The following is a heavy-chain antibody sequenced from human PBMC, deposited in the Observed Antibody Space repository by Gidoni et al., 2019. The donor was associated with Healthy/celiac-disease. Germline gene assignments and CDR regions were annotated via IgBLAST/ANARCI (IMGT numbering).Heavy chain of an antibody. V-gene: IGHV4-61*02. Sequence: QVQLQESGPGLVQPSQTLSLTCTVSGGSISSGTYYWSWIRQPAGKGLEWIGRIYNTGSTNYNPSLKSRVTISVDTSKNQFSLKLSSVTAADTAVYYCARIYYDFWSGYSDSWGQGTLVTVSS. D-gene: IGHD3-3*01. J-gene: IGHJ4*02. CDR3: ARIYYDFWSGYSDS. CDR2: IYNTGST. CDR1: GGSISSGTYY.